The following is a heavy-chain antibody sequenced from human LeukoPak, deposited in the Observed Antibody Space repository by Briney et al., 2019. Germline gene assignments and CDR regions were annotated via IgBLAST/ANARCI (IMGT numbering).Heavy chain of an antibody. CDR3: ARAMVRGVIIMEGDRFDY. J-gene: IGHJ4*02. V-gene: IGHV3-21*01. CDR1: GFTFSSYW. D-gene: IGHD3-10*01. CDR2: ISSSSSYI. Sequence: GGSLRLSCAASGFTFSSYWMNWARQAPGKGLEWVSSISSSSSYIYYADSVKGRFTISRDNAKNSLYLQMNSLRAEDTAVYYCARAMVRGVIIMEGDRFDYWGQGTLVTVSS.